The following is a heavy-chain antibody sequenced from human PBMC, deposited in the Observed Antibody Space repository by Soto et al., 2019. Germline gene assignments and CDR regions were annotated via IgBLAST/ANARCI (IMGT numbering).Heavy chain of an antibody. Sequence: SQTLSLTCAISGDSVSSNSAACNWIRQSPSRGLEWLGRTYYRSKWYNDYAVSVKSRITINPDTSKNQFSLQLNSVTPEDTAVYYCARDLDSRDGYNYVNWFDPWGQGTLVTVSS. J-gene: IGHJ5*02. V-gene: IGHV6-1*01. CDR3: ARDLDSRDGYNYVNWFDP. CDR1: GDSVSSNSAA. D-gene: IGHD5-12*01. CDR2: TYYRSKWYN.